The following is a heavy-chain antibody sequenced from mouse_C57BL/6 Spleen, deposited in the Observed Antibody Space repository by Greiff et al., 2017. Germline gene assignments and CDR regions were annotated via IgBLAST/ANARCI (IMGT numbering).Heavy chain of an antibody. J-gene: IGHJ3*01. D-gene: IGHD2-1*01. Sequence: VQLQQSGAELAQPGASVTLSCTASGYTFTSYWMHWVQQRPGQGLEWIGYINPSSGYTKYNQKFKDKATLTADKSSSTAYMQLSSLTYEYSAVYYCARELYYGNYDWFAYWGQGTLVTVSA. V-gene: IGHV1-7*01. CDR2: INPSSGYT. CDR3: ARELYYGNYDWFAY. CDR1: GYTFTSYW.